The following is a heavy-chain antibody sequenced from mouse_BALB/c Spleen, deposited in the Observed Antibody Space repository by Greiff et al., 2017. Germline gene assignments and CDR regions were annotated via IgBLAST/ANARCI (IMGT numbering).Heavy chain of an antibody. V-gene: IGHV1-14*01. J-gene: IGHJ4*01. Sequence: EVQLQQSGPELVKPGASVKMSCKASGYTFTSYVMHWVKQKPGQGLEWIGYINPYNDGTKYNEKFKGKATLTSDKSSSTAYMELSSLTSEDSAVYYCARGDYYGSRYYAMDYWGQGTSVTVSS. CDR2: INPYNDGT. CDR1: GYTFTSYV. CDR3: ARGDYYGSRYYAMDY. D-gene: IGHD1-1*01.